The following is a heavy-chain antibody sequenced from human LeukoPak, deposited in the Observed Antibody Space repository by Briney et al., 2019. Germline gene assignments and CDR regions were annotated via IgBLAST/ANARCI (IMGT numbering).Heavy chain of an antibody. CDR2: IYSGGST. V-gene: IGHV3-53*03. CDR1: LLIVSSNY. D-gene: IGHD6-25*01. Sequence: PGGSLRLSCAASLLIVSSNYMNSVRQTPGKGLEWVSVIYSGGSTYYADSVKGRFAISRDNAKNSLYLQMNSLRAEDTAVYYCARYSSGLDYWGQGTLVTVSS. CDR3: ARYSSGLDY. J-gene: IGHJ4*02.